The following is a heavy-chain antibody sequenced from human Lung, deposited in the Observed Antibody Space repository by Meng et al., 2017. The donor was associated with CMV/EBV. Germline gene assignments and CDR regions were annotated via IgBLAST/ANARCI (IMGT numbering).Heavy chain of an antibody. CDR3: ARGRGFWSGSRYYYYGMDV. Sequence: TXSLTXXVYGGSFSGYYWSWIRQPPGKGLEWIGEINHSGSTNYNPSLKSRVTISVDTSKNQFSLKLSSVTAADTAVYYCARGRGFWSGSRYYYYGMDVWGQGTTVTVSS. V-gene: IGHV4-34*01. D-gene: IGHD3-3*01. J-gene: IGHJ6*02. CDR2: INHSGST. CDR1: GGSFSGYY.